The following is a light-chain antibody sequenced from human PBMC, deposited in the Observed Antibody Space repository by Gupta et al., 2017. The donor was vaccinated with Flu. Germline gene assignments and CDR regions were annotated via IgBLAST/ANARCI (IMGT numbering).Light chain of an antibody. J-gene: IGKJ4*01. Sequence: DIQMTQSQSSLSASVGDSINITCRASQGINSYVSWYQKKPGEAPRLLIYPPFALETGVPSRFSGTGSGTDFTLTISSLKPEDSATYYCQQSYSPPPTFGGGTKLEIK. CDR3: QQSYSPPPT. CDR1: QGINSY. V-gene: IGKV1-39*01. CDR2: PPF.